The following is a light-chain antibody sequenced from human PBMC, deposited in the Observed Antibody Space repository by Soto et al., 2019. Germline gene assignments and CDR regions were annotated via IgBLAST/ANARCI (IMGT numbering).Light chain of an antibody. J-gene: IGLJ2*01. CDR1: RSDVGGYNF. Sequence: QSALTQPASVSGSPGQSITISCTGTRSDVGGYNFVSWYQQHPGKVPKLLIYDVTHRPSGVSNRFSASKSANTASLTISGVQAEDEGRYYWSSYSSNYPLVFGRGTKPAGL. CDR2: DVT. CDR3: SSYSSNYPLV. V-gene: IGLV2-14*01.